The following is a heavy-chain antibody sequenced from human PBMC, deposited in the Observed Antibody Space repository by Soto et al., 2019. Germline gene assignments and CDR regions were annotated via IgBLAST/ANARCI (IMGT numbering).Heavy chain of an antibody. CDR2: ISAYNGNT. V-gene: IGHV1-18*01. CDR1: GYTFTSYH. CDR3: ARRTSSGWYPTDY. J-gene: IGHJ4*02. D-gene: IGHD6-19*01. Sequence: ASVKVSCKASGYTFTSYHITWVRQAPGQGLEWMGWISAYNGNTNYAQNFQGRVSMTTDSSTTTAYMELRNLRSDDTAVYYCARRTSSGWYPTDYWGQGTLVTVSS.